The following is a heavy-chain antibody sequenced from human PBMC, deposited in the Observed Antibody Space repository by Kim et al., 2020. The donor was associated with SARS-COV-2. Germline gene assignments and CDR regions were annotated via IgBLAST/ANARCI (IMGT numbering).Heavy chain of an antibody. CDR2: IYPGDSDT. Sequence: GESLKISCKGSGYSFTSYWIGWVRQMPGKGLEWMGIIYPGDSDTRYSPSFQGQVTISADKSISTAYLQWSSLKASDTAMYYCARPRYYGSGSPYYFDYWGQGTLVTVSS. CDR3: ARPRYYGSGSPYYFDY. CDR1: GYSFTSYW. V-gene: IGHV5-51*01. J-gene: IGHJ4*02. D-gene: IGHD3-10*01.